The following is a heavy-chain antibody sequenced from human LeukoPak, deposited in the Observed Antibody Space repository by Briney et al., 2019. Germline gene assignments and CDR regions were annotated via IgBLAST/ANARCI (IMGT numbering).Heavy chain of an antibody. CDR3: ARGRNIEMTTMSGGSDY. CDR2: LNPNSGDT. V-gene: IGHV1-2*02. D-gene: IGHD5-24*01. J-gene: IGHJ4*02. CDR1: GYTFTDYY. Sequence: SVKVSCKASGYTFTDYYMHWVRQAPGQGLEWMGWLNPNSGDTNYAQKFQGRVSMTRDTSISTAYMDLSDLRSDDTAVYYCARGRNIEMTTMSGGSDYWGQGTLVTVSS.